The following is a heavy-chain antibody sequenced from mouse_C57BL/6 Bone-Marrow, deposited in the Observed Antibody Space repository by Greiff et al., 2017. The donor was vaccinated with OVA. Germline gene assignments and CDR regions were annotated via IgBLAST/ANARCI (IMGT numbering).Heavy chain of an antibody. Sequence: QVQLQQPGAELVMPGASVKLSCKASGYTLTSYWMHWVKQRPGQGLEWIGEIDPSDSYTNYNQKFKGKSTLTVDKSSSTAYMQLSSLTSEDSAVYYCARPYYGSSYYFDYWGQGTTLTVSS. CDR3: ARPYYGSSYYFDY. D-gene: IGHD1-1*01. CDR2: IDPSDSYT. J-gene: IGHJ2*01. CDR1: GYTLTSYW. V-gene: IGHV1-69*01.